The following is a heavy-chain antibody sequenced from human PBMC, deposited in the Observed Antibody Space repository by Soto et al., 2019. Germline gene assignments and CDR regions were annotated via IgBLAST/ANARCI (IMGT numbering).Heavy chain of an antibody. Sequence: EVQLVESGGGLVQPGRSLRLSCAASGFTFDDYAMHWVRQAPGKGLEWVSGISWNSGSIGYADSVKGRFTISRDNAKNSLYLQMNSLRAEDTALYYCAKGSVGTIAAAGPHYWGQGTLVTVSS. CDR3: AKGSVGTIAAAGPHY. CDR2: ISWNSGSI. V-gene: IGHV3-9*01. CDR1: GFTFDDYA. D-gene: IGHD6-13*01. J-gene: IGHJ4*02.